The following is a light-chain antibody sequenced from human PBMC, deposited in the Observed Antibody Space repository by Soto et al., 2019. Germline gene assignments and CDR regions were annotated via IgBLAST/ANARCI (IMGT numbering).Light chain of an antibody. CDR1: SSDVGGYNY. CDR2: DIR. Sequence: QSALTQPASVSGSPGQSITISCTGTSSDVGGYNYVSWYQQHPGKAPKLMIYDIRNRPSGVSNRFSGSKSGNTASLTISGLQAEDEADYYCSSSTSSSTRVFGTGTKVTVL. CDR3: SSSTSSSTRV. V-gene: IGLV2-14*03. J-gene: IGLJ1*01.